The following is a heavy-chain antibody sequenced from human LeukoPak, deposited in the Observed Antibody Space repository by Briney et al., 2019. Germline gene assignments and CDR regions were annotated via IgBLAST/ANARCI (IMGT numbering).Heavy chain of an antibody. V-gene: IGHV3-23*01. D-gene: IGHD1-26*01. Sequence: GGSLRLSCAASGFTFTTYVMTWVRQAPGKGLEWVSGISASGGNTYYADSVKGRFTISRDNSKNTLYLQMNSLRAEDTAVYYCAKDQRGAIPYYVDYWGQGTLVTVSS. CDR3: AKDQRGAIPYYVDY. J-gene: IGHJ4*02. CDR2: ISASGGNT. CDR1: GFTFTTYV.